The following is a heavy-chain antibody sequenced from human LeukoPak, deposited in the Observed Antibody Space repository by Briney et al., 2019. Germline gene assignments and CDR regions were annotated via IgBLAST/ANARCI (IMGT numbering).Heavy chain of an antibody. CDR1: GYTFTGYY. J-gene: IGHJ4*02. CDR3: ARAFGSGSYRDLALPFPDY. Sequence: ASVKVSCKASGYTFTGYYMHWVRQAPGQGLEWMGRINPNGGGTNYAQKFQGRVTITRDTSISTAYMELSRLRSDDTAVYYCARAFGSGSYRDLALPFPDYWGQGTLVTVSS. V-gene: IGHV1-2*06. CDR2: INPNGGGT. D-gene: IGHD3-10*01.